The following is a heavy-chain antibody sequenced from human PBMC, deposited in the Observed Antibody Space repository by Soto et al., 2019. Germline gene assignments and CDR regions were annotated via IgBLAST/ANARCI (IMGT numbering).Heavy chain of an antibody. CDR1: GYSITNGDD. Sequence: SETLSLTCAVSGYSITNGDDWGWSRQPPGMGGEWIGGIYHSGSTSYNPSLRSRVTISVVTAKNQFSLRLRSVTAADTAMYECANAGGGGLVTAAIGRFDPWGRVTQFTISS. D-gene: IGHD5-18*01. CDR3: ANAGGGGLVTAAIGRFDP. CDR2: IYHSGST. V-gene: IGHV4-38-2*01. J-gene: IGHJ5*02.